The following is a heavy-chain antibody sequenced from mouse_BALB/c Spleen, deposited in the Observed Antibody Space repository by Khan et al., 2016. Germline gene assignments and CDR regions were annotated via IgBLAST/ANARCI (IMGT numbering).Heavy chain of an antibody. J-gene: IGHJ2*01. CDR1: GFSLTTYG. CDR3: ARTYDYDGGFDY. Sequence: QVQLKQSGPGLVQPSQSLSITCTVSGFSLTTYGVQWVRQSPGKALEWLGVIWSGGSTDYNAPSLSRLSISRDTSKSQVFFKMSSLQTKDTAIYYCARTYDYDGGFDYWGQGTMLTVSS. V-gene: IGHV2-2*02. CDR2: IWSGGST. D-gene: IGHD2-4*01.